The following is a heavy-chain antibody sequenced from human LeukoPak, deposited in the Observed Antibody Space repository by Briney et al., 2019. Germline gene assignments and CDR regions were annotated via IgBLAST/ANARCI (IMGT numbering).Heavy chain of an antibody. CDR3: AKEGRAFDI. J-gene: IGHJ3*02. V-gene: IGHV3-7*03. Sequence: GGSLRLSCAASVFTFSSYWMSWVRQAPGKGLEWVANIKQDGSEKYYVDSVKGRFTISRDNAKNSLYLQMNSLRAEDMALYYCAKEGRAFDIWSQGTMVTVSS. CDR2: IKQDGSEK. CDR1: VFTFSSYW.